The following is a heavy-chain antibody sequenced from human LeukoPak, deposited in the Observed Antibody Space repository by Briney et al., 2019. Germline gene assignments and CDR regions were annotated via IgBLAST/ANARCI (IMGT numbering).Heavy chain of an antibody. J-gene: IGHJ4*02. Sequence: ASVKVSCKASGYTFTGYYMHWVRQAPGQGLEWMGWINPNSGGTNYAQKFQGRVTMTGDTSISTAYMELSRLRSDDTAVYYCARDYYYDSSGWNYWGQGTLVTVSS. CDR2: INPNSGGT. CDR3: ARDYYYDSSGWNY. D-gene: IGHD3-22*01. V-gene: IGHV1-2*02. CDR1: GYTFTGYY.